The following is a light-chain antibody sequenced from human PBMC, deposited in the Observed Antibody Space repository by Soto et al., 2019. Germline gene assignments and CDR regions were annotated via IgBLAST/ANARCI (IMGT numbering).Light chain of an antibody. CDR1: SSVVGGYNY. Sequence: QSVLTQPPSASGSPGQSVTISCPGTSSVVGGYNYVSWYQQHPGKAPKLMIYEVSKRPSGVPDRFSGSKSGNTASLTVSGLQAEDEADYYCSSYAGSNNYVFGTGTKVTVL. J-gene: IGLJ1*01. CDR2: EVS. V-gene: IGLV2-8*01. CDR3: SSYAGSNNYV.